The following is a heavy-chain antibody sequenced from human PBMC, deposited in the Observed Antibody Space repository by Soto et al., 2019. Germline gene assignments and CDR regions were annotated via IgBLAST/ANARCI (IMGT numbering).Heavy chain of an antibody. V-gene: IGHV1-18*01. J-gene: IGHJ3*01. CDR3: ARAFFYQGSDSRGYSFDAFDF. Sequence: QVQLVQSGAEVKKPGASVKVSCKASGYTFTSSGMSWVRQAPGQGLEWMGWISAHTGSSEYAQRFRGGVTMTTDRSTSTAYMELRSLRSDDTAVLYCARAFFYQGSDSRGYSFDAFDFWGPGTLVTVSS. D-gene: IGHD3-22*01. CDR2: ISAHTGSS. CDR1: GYTFTSSG.